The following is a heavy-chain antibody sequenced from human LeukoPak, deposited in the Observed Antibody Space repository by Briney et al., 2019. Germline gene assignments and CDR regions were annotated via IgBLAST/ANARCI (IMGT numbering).Heavy chain of an antibody. CDR2: ISRASESI. CDR3: ARGATDTTRWFDP. V-gene: IGHV3-21*01. Sequence: GGSLRLSCAASGFTFSSYEMNWVRQAPGKGLEWVSIISRASESIFYADSVKGRFTISRDNAKNSLYLQMNGLRAEDTAAYYCARGATDTTRWFDPWGQGTLVTVSS. D-gene: IGHD1-7*01. J-gene: IGHJ5*02. CDR1: GFTFSSYE.